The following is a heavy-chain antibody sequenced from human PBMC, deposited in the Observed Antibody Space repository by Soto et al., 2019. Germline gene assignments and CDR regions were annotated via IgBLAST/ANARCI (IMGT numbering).Heavy chain of an antibody. CDR1: GGSISTFY. Sequence: PSETLSLTCTVSGGSISTFYWSWVRQPAGKGLEWIGRIFSSGSTSFNPSLESRVAMSVDTSKNHFSLNLSPVTAADMAVYYCAREGSYSAYNFAHGIQLWSFDFWGQGALVTVSS. J-gene: IGHJ4*02. V-gene: IGHV4-4*07. CDR3: AREGSYSAYNFAHGIQLWSFDF. D-gene: IGHD5-12*01. CDR2: IFSSGST.